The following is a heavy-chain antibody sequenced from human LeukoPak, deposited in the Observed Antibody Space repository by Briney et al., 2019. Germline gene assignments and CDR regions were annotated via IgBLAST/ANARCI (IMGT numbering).Heavy chain of an antibody. CDR1: GFTFNNYW. CDR3: ARSSYQYDSSANY. J-gene: IGHJ4*02. D-gene: IGHD3-22*01. V-gene: IGHV3-7*04. Sequence: GSLRLSCAGSGFTFNNYWVSWVRQAPGKGLEWVANIKQDGSEKYYVDSVKGRFTISRDNAKNSLYLQMNSLRAEDTAVYYCARSSYQYDSSANYWGQGTLVTVSS. CDR2: IKQDGSEK.